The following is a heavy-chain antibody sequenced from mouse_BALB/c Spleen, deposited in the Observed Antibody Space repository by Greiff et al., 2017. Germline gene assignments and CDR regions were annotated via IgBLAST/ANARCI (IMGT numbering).Heavy chain of an antibody. CDR3: TRGSWFAY. Sequence: EVKLVESGGGLVQPGGSMKLSCVASGFTFSNYWMNWVRQSPEKGLEWVAEIRLKSNNYATHYAESVKGRFTISRDDSKSSDYLQMNNLRAEDTGIYYCTRGSWFAYWGQGTLVTVSA. CDR2: IRLKSNNYAT. CDR1: GFTFSNYW. J-gene: IGHJ3*01. V-gene: IGHV6-6*02.